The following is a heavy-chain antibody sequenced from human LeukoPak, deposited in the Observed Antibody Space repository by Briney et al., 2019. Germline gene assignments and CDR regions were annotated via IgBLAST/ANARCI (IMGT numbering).Heavy chain of an antibody. CDR1: GYTLTVLS. V-gene: IGHV1-24*01. CDR2: FDPEDGET. D-gene: IGHD1-26*01. J-gene: IGHJ4*02. CDR3: ATVSIVVSTTGLDY. Sequence: VASVKVSCKVSGYTLTVLSMHWVRQAPGKGLEWRGGFDPEDGETIYAQKYQGRVTMTEDTSTDTAYMELSSLRSEDTAVYYCATVSIVVSTTGLDYWGQGTLVSVSS.